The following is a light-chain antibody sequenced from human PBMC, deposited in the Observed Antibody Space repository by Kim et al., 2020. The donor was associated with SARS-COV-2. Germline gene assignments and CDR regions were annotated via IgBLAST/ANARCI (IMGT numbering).Light chain of an antibody. V-gene: IGLV2-14*03. CDR3: GSCTSSSTVL. Sequence: GRSSHISVTVTSRYVDGYNYVPWCQQHPGQAPKCRIYDGSNRPSGVSNRFSGSKSGNTASLTISGLQAEDEADYYCGSCTSSSTVLFGGGTRLTVL. CDR2: DGS. J-gene: IGLJ2*01. CDR1: SRYVDGYNY.